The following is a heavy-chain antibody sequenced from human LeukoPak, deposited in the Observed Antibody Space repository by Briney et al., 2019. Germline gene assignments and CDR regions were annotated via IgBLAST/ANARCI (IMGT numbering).Heavy chain of an antibody. J-gene: IGHJ3*02. Sequence: GGSLRLSCAASGFTFSSYSMNWVRQAPGKGLEWVSSISSSSSYIYYADSVKGRFTISRDNAKNSLHLQMNSLRAEDTAVYFCAKDRDDYGDPEAFDMWGQGTMVTVSS. CDR3: AKDRDDYGDPEAFDM. CDR1: GFTFSSYS. V-gene: IGHV3-21*04. D-gene: IGHD4-17*01. CDR2: ISSSSSYI.